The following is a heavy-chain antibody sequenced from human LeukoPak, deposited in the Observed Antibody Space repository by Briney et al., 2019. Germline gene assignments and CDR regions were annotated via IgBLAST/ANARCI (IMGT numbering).Heavy chain of an antibody. CDR2: ISGSGGST. Sequence: GGSLRLSCAASGFTFSSYGMSWVRQAPGKGLEWVSAISGSGGSTYYADSVKGRFTISRDNSKNTLYLQMNSLRAEDMAVYYCAKDLESYVWGSYHLGYWGQGTLVTVSS. CDR1: GFTFSSYG. D-gene: IGHD3-16*02. J-gene: IGHJ4*02. CDR3: AKDLESYVWGSYHLGY. V-gene: IGHV3-23*01.